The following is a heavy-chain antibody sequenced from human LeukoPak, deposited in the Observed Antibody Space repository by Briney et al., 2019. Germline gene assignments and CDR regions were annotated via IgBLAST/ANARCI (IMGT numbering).Heavy chain of an antibody. CDR2: IYYSGST. CDR1: GGSISSYY. J-gene: IGHJ3*02. D-gene: IGHD4-17*01. V-gene: IGHV4-59*01. CDR3: ARSSDQHDYGDYNDAFDI. Sequence: PSETLSLTCTVSGGSISSYYWSWIRQPPGKGLEWIGYIYYSGSTNYNPSLKGRVTISVDTSKNQFSLKLSSVTAADTAVYYCARSSDQHDYGDYNDAFDIWGQGTMVTVSS.